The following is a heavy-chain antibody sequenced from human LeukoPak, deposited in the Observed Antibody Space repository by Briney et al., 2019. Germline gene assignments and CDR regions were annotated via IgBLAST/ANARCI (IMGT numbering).Heavy chain of an antibody. Sequence: GRSLRLSCAASGFTFSSYAMHWVRQAPGKGLEWVAVISYDGSNKYYADSVKGRFTISRDNSKNTLYLQMNSLRAEDTAVYYCASLGSILLWSEGAFDIWGQGTMVTVSS. J-gene: IGHJ3*02. D-gene: IGHD3-10*01. CDR2: ISYDGSNK. CDR3: ASLGSILLWSEGAFDI. CDR1: GFTFSSYA. V-gene: IGHV3-30*14.